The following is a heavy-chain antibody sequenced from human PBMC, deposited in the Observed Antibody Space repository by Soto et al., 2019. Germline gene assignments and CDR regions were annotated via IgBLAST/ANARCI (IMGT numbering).Heavy chain of an antibody. Sequence: EVQLVESGGDLVQPGWSLRLSCAASGFTFRGHWMHWVRQVPGKGLEWLSRINTDGGSSAYADSVRGRFTISRDNAKNTRYLQMKGLRAEDTAVYYCAREAGYCSRTSGYRRAFDTWGQGTTVTVSS. D-gene: IGHD2-2*01. CDR1: GFTFRGHW. CDR3: AREAGYCSRTSGYRRAFDT. J-gene: IGHJ3*02. V-gene: IGHV3-74*03. CDR2: INTDGGSS.